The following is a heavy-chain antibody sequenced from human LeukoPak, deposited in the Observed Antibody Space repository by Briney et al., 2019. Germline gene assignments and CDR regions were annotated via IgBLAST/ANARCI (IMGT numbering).Heavy chain of an antibody. CDR2: INPNSGGT. V-gene: IGHV1-2*02. Sequence: ASVKVSCKASGYTLTGYYMHWVRQAPGQGLEWMGWINPNSGGTNYAQKFQGRVTMTRDTSISTAYMELSRLRSDDTAVYYCARDAVNIVVVPAATIVYYGMDVWGQGTTVTVSS. CDR3: ARDAVNIVVVPAATIVYYGMDV. CDR1: GYTLTGYY. J-gene: IGHJ6*02. D-gene: IGHD2-2*01.